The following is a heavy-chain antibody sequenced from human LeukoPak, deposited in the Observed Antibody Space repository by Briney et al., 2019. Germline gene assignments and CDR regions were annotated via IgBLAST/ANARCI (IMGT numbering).Heavy chain of an antibody. D-gene: IGHD6-13*01. CDR3: ARSGYGSRWYFFDH. V-gene: IGHV3-48*02. CDR1: GFIFSTYS. Sequence: GGSLRLSCAASGFIFSTYSINWVRQAPGKGLEWVSHISSSSSSIYYADSVKGRFSISRDNAKNSLYLQMNSLRDEDTAVYYCARSGYGSRWYFFDHWGQGTPVTVSS. J-gene: IGHJ4*02. CDR2: ISSSSSSI.